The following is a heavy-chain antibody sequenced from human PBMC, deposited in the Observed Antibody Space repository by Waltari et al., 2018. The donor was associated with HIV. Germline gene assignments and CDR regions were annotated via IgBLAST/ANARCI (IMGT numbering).Heavy chain of an antibody. D-gene: IGHD2-15*01. CDR3: VAEWWYGTPGY. V-gene: IGHV3-7*01. CDR2: IKQDGSDK. Sequence: EVQLVESGGGLVHPVGSLILSCAASVFSISKGWMSLVRQAPGKGLEWVANIKQDGSDKYYVDSVKGRFTILRDDAENSLYLQMDSLTDGDTAVYYCVAEWWYGTPGYWGQGTLVTVSP. CDR1: VFSISKGW. J-gene: IGHJ4*02.